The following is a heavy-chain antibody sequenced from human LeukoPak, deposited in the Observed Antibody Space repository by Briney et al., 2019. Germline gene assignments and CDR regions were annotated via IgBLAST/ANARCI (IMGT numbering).Heavy chain of an antibody. D-gene: IGHD1-1*01. CDR1: GYTFTSYG. CDR2: ISAYNGNT. CDR3: ARRLPSINNWYCCDC. Sequence: GASVKVSCKASGYTFTSYGISWVRQAPGQGLEWMGWISAYNGNTNYAQKLQGRVTMTTDTSTSTAYMELGSLRSDDTAVYYCARRLPSINNWYCCDCWGQGTPVTVSS. J-gene: IGHJ4*02. V-gene: IGHV1-18*01.